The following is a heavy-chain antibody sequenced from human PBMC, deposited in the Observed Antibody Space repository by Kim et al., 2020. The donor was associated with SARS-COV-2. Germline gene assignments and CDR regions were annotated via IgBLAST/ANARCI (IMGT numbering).Heavy chain of an antibody. CDR3: AKTGTMVRGAHRVSYAFDI. J-gene: IGHJ3*02. Sequence: GRFTISRDNSKNTLYLQMNSLRAEDTAVYYCAKTGTMVRGAHRVSYAFDIWGQGTMVTVSS. D-gene: IGHD3-10*01. V-gene: IGHV3-23*01.